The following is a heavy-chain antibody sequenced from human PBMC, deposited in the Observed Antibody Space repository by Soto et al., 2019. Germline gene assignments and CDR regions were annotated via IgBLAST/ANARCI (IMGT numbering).Heavy chain of an antibody. Sequence: EVQLVESGGDLVQPGGSLRLSCAASEFSCSSQWMHWVRQAQGKGLEWVANLNEDGSEIYYVDSVKRRFTISRDNAKKSMYLQMNSLRAEDTAVYCCASALLRLWSFDIWGQGRMVTVS. V-gene: IGHV3-7*01. J-gene: IGHJ3*02. D-gene: IGHD2-15*01. CDR2: LNEDGSEI. CDR3: ASALLRLWSFDI. CDR1: EFSCSSQW.